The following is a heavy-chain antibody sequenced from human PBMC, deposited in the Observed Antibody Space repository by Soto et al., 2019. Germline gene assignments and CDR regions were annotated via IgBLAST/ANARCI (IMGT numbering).Heavy chain of an antibody. CDR3: ARIRKYGDRADY. CDR1: GFTFSDHY. Sequence: GGSLRLSCAASGFTFSDHYMDWVRQAPGKGLEWVGRTRNKANSYTTEYAASVKGRFTISRDDSKNSLYLQMNSLKTEDTAVYYFARIRKYGDRADYWGQGTRVTVS. D-gene: IGHD4-17*01. CDR2: TRNKANSYTT. J-gene: IGHJ4*02. V-gene: IGHV3-72*01.